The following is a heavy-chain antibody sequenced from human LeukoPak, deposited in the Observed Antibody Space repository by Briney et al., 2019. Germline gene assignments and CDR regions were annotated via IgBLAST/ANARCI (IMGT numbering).Heavy chain of an antibody. Sequence: SLTLSLTCTVSGGSISSTSYYWGWIRQPPGTGLEGSGTVYYTGSTYYNPSLKSRVTISVDMSKNRFSLKVRSVTAADTAVYYCARHPYYYDSTGTDWYFDLWGRGTLVTVSS. D-gene: IGHD3-22*01. J-gene: IGHJ2*01. CDR2: VYYTGST. CDR3: ARHPYYYDSTGTDWYFDL. V-gene: IGHV4-39*01. CDR1: GGSISSTSYY.